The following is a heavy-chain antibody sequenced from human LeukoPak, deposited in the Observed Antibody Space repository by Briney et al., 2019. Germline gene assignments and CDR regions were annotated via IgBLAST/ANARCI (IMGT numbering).Heavy chain of an antibody. Sequence: ASVKVSCKASGYTFTSYYMHWVRQAPGQGLEWMGIINPSGGSTSYAQKFQGRVTMTRDTSTSTVYMELSSLRSEDTAVYYCARVLVPITMARGVIIGDAFDIWGQGTMVTVSS. CDR3: ARVLVPITMARGVIIGDAFDI. CDR1: GYTFTSYY. V-gene: IGHV1-46*01. J-gene: IGHJ3*02. D-gene: IGHD3-10*01. CDR2: INPSGGST.